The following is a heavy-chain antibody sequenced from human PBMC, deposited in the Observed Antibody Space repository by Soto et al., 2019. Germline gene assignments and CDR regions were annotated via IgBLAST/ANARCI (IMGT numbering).Heavy chain of an antibody. CDR1: GGSFSGYY. V-gene: IGHV4-34*01. CDR2: INHSGST. Sequence: KPSETLSLTCAVYGGSFSGYYWSWIRQPPGKGLEWIGEINHSGSTNYNPSLKSRVTISVDTSKNQFSLKLSSVTAADTAVYYCARSPSDLTTVTKNFDYWGQGTLVTVSS. J-gene: IGHJ4*02. D-gene: IGHD4-17*01. CDR3: ARSPSDLTTVTKNFDY.